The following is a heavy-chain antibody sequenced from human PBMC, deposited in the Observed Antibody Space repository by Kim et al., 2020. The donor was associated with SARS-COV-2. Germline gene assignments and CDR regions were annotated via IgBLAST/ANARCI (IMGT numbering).Heavy chain of an antibody. J-gene: IGHJ3*02. V-gene: IGHV3-30*18. Sequence: GSLRLSWAAARKRKRDYGMYWVRQAPGKGLEWVAVLSYDGRDKDYEDSVKGRFTVSKDSSKNTQYLEMKSLTAEDTAVYYCAKVVGHSDQLAFD. CDR3: AKVVGHSDQLAFD. D-gene: IGHD2-2*01. CDR2: LSYDGRDK. CDR1: RKRKRDYG.